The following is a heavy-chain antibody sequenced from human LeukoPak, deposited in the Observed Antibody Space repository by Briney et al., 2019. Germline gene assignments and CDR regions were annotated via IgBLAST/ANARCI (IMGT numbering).Heavy chain of an antibody. D-gene: IGHD5-12*01. J-gene: IGHJ4*02. V-gene: IGHV4-39*07. CDR3: ARSGIGYLRYYFDY. CDR1: GGSISSSSYY. Sequence: SSETLSLTCSVSGGSISSSSYYWGWIRQPPGKGPAWIGSMYSSGSTYYNPSLKSRVTISVDTSKNQFSLKLSSVTAADTAVYYCARSGIGYLRYYFDYWGQGTLVTVSS. CDR2: MYSSGST.